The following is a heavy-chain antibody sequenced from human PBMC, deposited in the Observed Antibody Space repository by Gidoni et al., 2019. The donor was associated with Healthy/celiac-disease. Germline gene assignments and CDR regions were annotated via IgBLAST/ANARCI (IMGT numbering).Heavy chain of an antibody. CDR3: ARDCPSHDYGGNCFRG. D-gene: IGHD4-17*01. V-gene: IGHV3-66*02. Sequence: EVQLVESGGGLVQPGGSLRLSCAASGFTVSSNYMSWVRQAPGKGLEWVSVIYSGGSTYYADSVKGRFTISRDNSKNTLYLQMNSLRAEDTAVYYCARDCPSHDYGGNCFRGWGQGTLVTVSS. CDR2: IYSGGST. J-gene: IGHJ4*02. CDR1: GFTVSSNY.